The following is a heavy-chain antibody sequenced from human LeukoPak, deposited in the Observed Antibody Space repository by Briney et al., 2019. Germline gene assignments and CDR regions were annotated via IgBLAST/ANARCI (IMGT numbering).Heavy chain of an antibody. CDR1: GFASSSYN. CDR2: ISSGSDTI. J-gene: IGHJ4*02. Sequence: GGSLRLSCAASGFASSSYNMNWVRQAPGKGLEWVSYISSGSDTIFYADSVKGRFTISRDNAKNSLYLQMNSLRAEDTAVYYCARPYCASTSCPTFEYWGQGTLVTVSS. D-gene: IGHD2-2*01. V-gene: IGHV3-48*01. CDR3: ARPYCASTSCPTFEY.